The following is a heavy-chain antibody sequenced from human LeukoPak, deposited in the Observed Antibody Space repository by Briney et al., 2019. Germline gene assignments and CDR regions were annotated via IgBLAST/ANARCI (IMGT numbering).Heavy chain of an antibody. D-gene: IGHD3-10*01. J-gene: IGHJ5*02. Sequence: SQTLSLTCTVSGGSFSSSDDFWSWIRQPPGKGLEWIGYIYSSGSTYYNPSLKSRVTISVDTSKKHFSLKPYSVTAADTAVYYCARGGGAMVRGEGFDPWGQGTLVTVSS. CDR2: IYSSGST. CDR1: GGSFSSSDDF. CDR3: ARGGGAMVRGEGFDP. V-gene: IGHV4-30-4*01.